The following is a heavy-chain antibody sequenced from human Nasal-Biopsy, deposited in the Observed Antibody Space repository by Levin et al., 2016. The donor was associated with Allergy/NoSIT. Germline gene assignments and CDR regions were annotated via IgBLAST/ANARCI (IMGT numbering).Heavy chain of an antibody. V-gene: IGHV3-72*01. Sequence: LSLTCAASGFTFSDHYMDWVRQAPGKGLEWVGRIRNKAYTYSTEYAASVKGRFTISRDDSKNSLYLQMNSLKTEDTAVYYCAAVCTSTNCYTSWGQGALVTVSS. CDR3: AAVCTSTNCYTS. J-gene: IGHJ4*02. CDR1: GFTFSDHY. CDR2: IRNKAYTYST. D-gene: IGHD2-2*02.